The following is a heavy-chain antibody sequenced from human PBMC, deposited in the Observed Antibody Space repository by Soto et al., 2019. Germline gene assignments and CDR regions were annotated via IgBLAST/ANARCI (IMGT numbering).Heavy chain of an antibody. Sequence: GASVKVSCKASGYTFTSYYMHWVRQAPGQGLEWMGIINPSGGSTSYAQKFQGRVTMTRDTSTSTVYMELSSLRSEDTAVYYCAGEVGSSSGLVNWFDPWGQGTLVTVSS. CDR3: AGEVGSSSGLVNWFDP. CDR1: GYTFTSYY. V-gene: IGHV1-46*01. J-gene: IGHJ5*02. CDR2: INPSGGST. D-gene: IGHD6-6*01.